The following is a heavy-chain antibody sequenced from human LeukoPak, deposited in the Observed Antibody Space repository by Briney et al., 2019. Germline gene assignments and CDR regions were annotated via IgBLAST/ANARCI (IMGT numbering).Heavy chain of an antibody. V-gene: IGHV4-59*08. CDR2: IYYSGNA. D-gene: IGHD3-10*01. CDR3: PILYGSGSDFDF. Sequence: PSETLSLTCSVSGGSISSQYWSWVRQPPGKGLEWIGYIYYSGNANYNPSLKSRVTISVDTSKNQFSLKMTSVTAADTAVYYCPILYGSGSDFDFWGQGTMGTVSS. J-gene: IGHJ3*01. CDR1: GGSISSQY.